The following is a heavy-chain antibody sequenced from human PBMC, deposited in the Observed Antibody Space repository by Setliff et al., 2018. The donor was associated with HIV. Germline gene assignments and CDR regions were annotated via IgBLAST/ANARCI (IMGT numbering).Heavy chain of an antibody. CDR2: MSVYNAKA. Sequence: ASVKVSCKASGYRFISYGITWVRQAPGQGPEWMGYMSVYNAKADYAQKLQGRVTMTTDTSTSTVYMELRSLTSDDTAVYYCARGVGATSAQHWGQGTLVTVSS. V-gene: IGHV1-18*01. J-gene: IGHJ1*01. CDR1: GYRFISYG. D-gene: IGHD1-26*01. CDR3: ARGVGATSAQH.